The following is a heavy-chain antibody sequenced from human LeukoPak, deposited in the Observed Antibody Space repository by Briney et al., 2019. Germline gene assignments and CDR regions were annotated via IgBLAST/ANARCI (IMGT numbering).Heavy chain of an antibody. CDR1: GGSFSGSSFY. V-gene: IGHV4-31*03. CDR3: ARAGFWSDPLDY. J-gene: IGHJ4*02. CDR2: IYYSGST. Sequence: SETLSLTCTVSGGSFSGSSFYWSWIRQHPGKGLEWIGYIYYSGSTYYNPSLKSRVTISVDTSKNQFSLKLSSVTAADTAVYYCARAGFWSDPLDYWGQGTLVTVSS. D-gene: IGHD3-3*01.